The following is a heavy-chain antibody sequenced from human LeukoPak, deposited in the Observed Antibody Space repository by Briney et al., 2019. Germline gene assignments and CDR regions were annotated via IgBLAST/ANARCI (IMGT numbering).Heavy chain of an antibody. CDR2: IYYSGST. Sequence: SETLSLTCTVSGGSISSYYWSWIRQPPGKGLEWIGYIYYSGSTNYNPSLKSRVTISVDTSKNQSSLKLSSVTAADTAVYYCARRAAGTSFDYWGQGTLVTVSS. V-gene: IGHV4-59*01. J-gene: IGHJ4*02. CDR3: ARRAAGTSFDY. D-gene: IGHD6-13*01. CDR1: GGSISSYY.